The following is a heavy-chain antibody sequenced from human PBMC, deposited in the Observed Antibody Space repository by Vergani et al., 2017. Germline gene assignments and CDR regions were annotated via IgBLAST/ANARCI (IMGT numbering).Heavy chain of an antibody. V-gene: IGHV4-34*01. CDR2: INHSGST. CDR1: GGSFSGYY. J-gene: IGHJ4*02. Sequence: QVQLQQWGAGLLKPSETLSLTCAVYGGSFSGYYWSWIRQPPGKGLEWSGEINHSGSTNYNPSLKSRVTISVDTSKNQSSLKLSSVTAADTAVYYCARGPRITRFGVVRWGVSDYWGQGTLVTVSS. CDR3: ARGPRITRFGVVRWGVSDY. D-gene: IGHD3-3*01.